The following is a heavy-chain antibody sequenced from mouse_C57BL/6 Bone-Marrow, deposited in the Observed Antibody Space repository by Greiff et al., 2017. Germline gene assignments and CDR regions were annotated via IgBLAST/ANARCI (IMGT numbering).Heavy chain of an antibody. J-gene: IGHJ2*01. Sequence: QVTLKVSGPGILQPSQTLSLTCSFSGLSLSTSGMGVGWIHQPSGNGLEWLAHICWNDNKYYNTALKSRLTISKDTSNNQVFLKIASVDTADTATYYCARMGGQGTTLTVSS. CDR2: ICWNDNK. CDR1: GLSLSTSGMG. CDR3: ARM. V-gene: IGHV8-11*01.